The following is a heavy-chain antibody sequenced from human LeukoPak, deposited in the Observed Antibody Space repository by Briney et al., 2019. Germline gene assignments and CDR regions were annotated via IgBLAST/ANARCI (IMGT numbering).Heavy chain of an antibody. CDR3: ARDGNWNDVGFFDY. V-gene: IGHV3-33*08. D-gene: IGHD1-1*01. Sequence: GRSLRLSCAASGFTFSSYGMHWVRQAPGKGLEWVAVIWYDGSNKYYADSVEGRFTISRDNSKNTLYLQMNSLRAEDTAVYYCARDGNWNDVGFFDYWGQGTLVTVSS. CDR1: GFTFSSYG. CDR2: IWYDGSNK. J-gene: IGHJ4*02.